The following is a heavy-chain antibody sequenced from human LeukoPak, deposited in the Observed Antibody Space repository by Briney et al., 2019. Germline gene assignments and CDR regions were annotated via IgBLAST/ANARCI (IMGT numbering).Heavy chain of an antibody. CDR3: ARGGARGSSAFDV. Sequence: SETLSLTCTVSGDSVNDYYWNWIRQPPGKGLEWIGYIYYSGSTDYNPSLKSRVSMSVDTSKNQFSLKLNSVTAADTAVYYCARGGARGSSAFDVWGQGTMVIVSA. CDR2: IYYSGST. V-gene: IGHV4-59*02. D-gene: IGHD3-10*01. CDR1: GDSVNDYY. J-gene: IGHJ3*01.